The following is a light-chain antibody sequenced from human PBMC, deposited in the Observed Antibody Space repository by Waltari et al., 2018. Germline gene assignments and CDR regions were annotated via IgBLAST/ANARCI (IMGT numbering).Light chain of an antibody. V-gene: IGLV4-69*01. Sequence: QLALTQSPSASASLGASVKLTCTLDSGHSYNVVAWHQQHPEKGPRSFMKINSYGSHSKGDEIPVRFSGSSSGAERYLTISSVQSDDEADYYCQTGGHGTWVFGGGTKLTVL. CDR3: QTGGHGTWV. J-gene: IGLJ3*02. CDR1: SGHSYNV. CDR2: INSYGSH.